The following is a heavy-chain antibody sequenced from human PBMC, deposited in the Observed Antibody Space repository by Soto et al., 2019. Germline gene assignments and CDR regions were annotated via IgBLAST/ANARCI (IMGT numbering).Heavy chain of an antibody. J-gene: IGHJ6*03. CDR1: GGSISSYY. Sequence: SETLSLTCTVSGGSISSYYWSWIRQPPGKGLEWIGYIYYSGSTNYNPSLKSRVTISVDTSKNQFSLKLSSVTAADTAVYYCGRLGSRYCSSTSCYGYYYYYYYMDVWGKGTTVTVSS. V-gene: IGHV4-59*01. D-gene: IGHD2-2*01. CDR3: GRLGSRYCSSTSCYGYYYYYYYMDV. CDR2: IYYSGST.